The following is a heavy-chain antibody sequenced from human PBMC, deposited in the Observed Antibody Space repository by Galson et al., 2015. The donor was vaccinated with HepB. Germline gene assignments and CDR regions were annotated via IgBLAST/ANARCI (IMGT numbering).Heavy chain of an antibody. J-gene: IGHJ4*02. Sequence: SLRLSCAASGFTFSSYSMNWVRQAPGKGLEWVSSISSSSYIYYADSVKGRFTISRDNAKNSLYLQMNSLRAEDTAVYYCARERFGELVIDYWGQGTLVTVSS. D-gene: IGHD3-10*01. CDR2: ISSSSYI. CDR3: ARERFGELVIDY. CDR1: GFTFSSYS. V-gene: IGHV3-21*01.